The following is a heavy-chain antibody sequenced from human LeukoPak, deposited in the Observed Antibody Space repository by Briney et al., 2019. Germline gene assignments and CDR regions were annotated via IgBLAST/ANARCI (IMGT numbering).Heavy chain of an antibody. V-gene: IGHV4-34*01. CDR1: GFTFNYYA. Sequence: GSLRLSCAASGFTFNYYAMSWIRQPPGKGLEWIGEINHSGSTNYNPSLKSRVTISVDTSKNQFSLKLSSVTAADTAVYYCARGRFWSGYYSPLAHFDYWGQGTLVTVSS. J-gene: IGHJ4*02. D-gene: IGHD3-3*01. CDR3: ARGRFWSGYYSPLAHFDY. CDR2: INHSGST.